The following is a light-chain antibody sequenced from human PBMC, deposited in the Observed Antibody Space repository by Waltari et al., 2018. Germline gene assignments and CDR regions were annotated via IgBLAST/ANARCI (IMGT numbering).Light chain of an antibody. V-gene: IGKV3-15*01. CDR3: QQYNNWPPLT. Sequence: IILTPSPATLSVSPGGTATLSCRASQCISSNLPWYQQKPGQTPRLLMYGASTRASGVRGRFSGSGSGTEFTRTISSLQSEDFAVYYCQQYNNWPPLTFGGGTKVEI. CDR1: QCISSN. J-gene: IGKJ4*01. CDR2: GAS.